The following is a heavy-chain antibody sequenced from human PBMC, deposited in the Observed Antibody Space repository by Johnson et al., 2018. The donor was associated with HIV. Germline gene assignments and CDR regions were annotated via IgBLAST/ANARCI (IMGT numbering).Heavy chain of an antibody. CDR2: INWNGGST. J-gene: IGHJ3*02. D-gene: IGHD3-10*01. CDR3: ARDFDAFGECTAFDM. Sequence: AAGGVTFDDYGMSWVRQAPGKGLEWVSGINWNGGSTGHADSVKGRFTISRDNAKNSLYLQMNSLRAEDTALYYCARDFDAFGECTAFDMWGQGTMVTVSS. V-gene: IGHV3-20*04. CDR1: GVTFDDYG.